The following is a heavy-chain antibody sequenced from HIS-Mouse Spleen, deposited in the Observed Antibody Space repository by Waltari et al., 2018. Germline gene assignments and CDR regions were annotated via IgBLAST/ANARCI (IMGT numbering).Heavy chain of an antibody. J-gene: IGHJ2*01. Sequence: QLQLQESGPGLVTPSETLSLTSTVSGDPICSSSSCSGRIRQPPGKGLEWIGSIYYSGSTYYNPSLKSRVTISVDTSKNQFSLKLSSVTAADTAVYYCAREIPYSSSWYDWYFDLWGRGTLVTVSS. CDR2: IYYSGST. CDR1: GDPICSSSSC. D-gene: IGHD6-13*01. CDR3: AREIPYSSSWYDWYFDL. V-gene: IGHV4-39*07.